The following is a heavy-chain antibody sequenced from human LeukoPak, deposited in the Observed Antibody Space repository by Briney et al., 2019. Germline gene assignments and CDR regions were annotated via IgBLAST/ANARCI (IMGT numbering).Heavy chain of an antibody. CDR3: ARHLRGYSLPLDGMDV. D-gene: IGHD5-18*01. V-gene: IGHV4-34*01. Sequence: PSETLSLTCAVYGGSFSGYYWSWIRQPPGQGLEWIGEINHSGSTNYNPSLKGRVTISVDTSKNQFSLKLSSVTAADTAVYYCARHLRGYSLPLDGMDVWGQGTTVTVSS. CDR2: INHSGST. J-gene: IGHJ6*02. CDR1: GGSFSGYY.